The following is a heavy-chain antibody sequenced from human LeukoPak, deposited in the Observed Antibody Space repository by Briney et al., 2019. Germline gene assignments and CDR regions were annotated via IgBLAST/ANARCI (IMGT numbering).Heavy chain of an antibody. CDR2: ISGASVYI. CDR1: GFTFSSYA. CDR3: VRDLPETSGWYAGY. V-gene: IGHV3-21*01. D-gene: IGHD6-19*01. Sequence: GGSLRLSCAAPGFTFSSYAMHWVRQAPGKGLEWVSSISGASVYIYYADSVRGRFTISRDNAKNSLYLQMNSLRAEDTAIYYCVRDLPETSGWYAGYWGQGTLVTVSS. J-gene: IGHJ4*02.